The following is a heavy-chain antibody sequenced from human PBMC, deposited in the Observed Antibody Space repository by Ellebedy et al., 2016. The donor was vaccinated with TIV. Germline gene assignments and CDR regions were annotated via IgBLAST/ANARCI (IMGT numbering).Heavy chain of an antibody. V-gene: IGHV3-15*01. Sequence: GESLKISCAASGFTFSNAWMNWVRQAPGKGLEWVGRIKSKTDGGAADYAAPVKVRFTIPRDDSKNTLYLQMNSLKTEDTAVYFCTTVYRYNYDSVWGQGTLVTVSS. J-gene: IGHJ4*02. CDR3: TTVYRYNYDSV. CDR2: IKSKTDGGAA. D-gene: IGHD5-18*01. CDR1: GFTFSNAW.